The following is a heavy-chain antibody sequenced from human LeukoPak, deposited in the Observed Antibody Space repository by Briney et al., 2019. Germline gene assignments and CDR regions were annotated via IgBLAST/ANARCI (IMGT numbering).Heavy chain of an antibody. V-gene: IGHV4-34*01. CDR2: INHSGST. CDR1: GGSFSGYY. Sequence: PSETLSLTCAVYGGSFSGYYWSWIRQPPGKGLELIGEINHSGSTNYNPSLKSRVTMSLDTSKNQFSLKLSSVTAADTAVYYCARANYYDSSGYYYNAFDIWGQGTMVTVSS. J-gene: IGHJ3*02. D-gene: IGHD3-22*01. CDR3: ARANYYDSSGYYYNAFDI.